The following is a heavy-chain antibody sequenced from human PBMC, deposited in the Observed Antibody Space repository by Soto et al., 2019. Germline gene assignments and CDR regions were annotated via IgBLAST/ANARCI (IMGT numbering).Heavy chain of an antibody. CDR3: ATGGGQRYGEFDF. CDR2: ISSYNAKT. CDR1: GDTVTGYG. Sequence: QVQLVQSGAEVKKPGASVKVSCKASGDTVTGYGVTWVPQAPGQGLEWMGWISSYNAKTRYAQKFQGRVSMTTDTSTNTVNMELRSLTSDDTAVYYCATGGGQRYGEFDFWGQGTLVIVSA. D-gene: IGHD1-26*01. V-gene: IGHV1-18*01. J-gene: IGHJ4*02.